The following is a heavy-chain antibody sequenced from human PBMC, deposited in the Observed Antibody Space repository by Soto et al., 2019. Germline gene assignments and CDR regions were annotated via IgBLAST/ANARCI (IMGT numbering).Heavy chain of an antibody. J-gene: IGHJ4*02. CDR1: GFTFSSYW. D-gene: IGHD3-22*01. CDR2: IKQDGSEK. CDR3: ARGFGYYDSSGPFDY. Sequence: GSLRLSCAASGFTFSSYWMSWVRQAPGRGLEWVANIKQDGSEKYYVDSVKGRFTISRDNAKNSLYLQMNSLRAEDTAVYYCARGFGYYDSSGPFDYWGQGTLVTVSS. V-gene: IGHV3-7*05.